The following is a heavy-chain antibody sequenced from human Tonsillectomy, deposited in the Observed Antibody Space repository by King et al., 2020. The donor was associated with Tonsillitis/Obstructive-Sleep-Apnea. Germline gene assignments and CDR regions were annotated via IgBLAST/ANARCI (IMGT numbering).Heavy chain of an antibody. Sequence: VQLQESGPGLVKPSQTLSHTCTVSGGSISSGGYYWSWIRQHPGKGLEWIGYIYYSGSTYYNPSLNSRVTISVDTSKNQFSLKLSSVTAADTAVYYCAGTPVRLASVLFREQTQNWFDPWGQGTLVTVSS. CDR1: GGSISSGGYY. CDR3: AGTPVRLASVLFREQTQNWFDP. CDR2: IYYSGST. V-gene: IGHV4-31*03. J-gene: IGHJ5*02. D-gene: IGHD3-16*01.